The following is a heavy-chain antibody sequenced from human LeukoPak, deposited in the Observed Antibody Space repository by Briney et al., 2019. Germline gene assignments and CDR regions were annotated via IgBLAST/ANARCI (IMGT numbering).Heavy chain of an antibody. Sequence: GGSLRLSCAASGFTFSSHAMSWVRQAPGKGLEWVSAISGSGGSTYYADSVKGRFSISRDNSKNTLYLQMNSLRAEDTAVYYCAKGTSTVGATEFDYWGQGTLVTVSS. CDR2: ISGSGGST. J-gene: IGHJ4*02. D-gene: IGHD1-26*01. CDR3: AKGTSTVGATEFDY. V-gene: IGHV3-23*01. CDR1: GFTFSSHA.